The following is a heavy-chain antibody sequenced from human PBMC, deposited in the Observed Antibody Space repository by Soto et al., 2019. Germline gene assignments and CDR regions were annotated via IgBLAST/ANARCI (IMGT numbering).Heavy chain of an antibody. J-gene: IGHJ4*02. CDR2: IYHSGST. CDR3: ARLRFSGSGSYPSYYFDY. Sequence: QVQLQESGPGLVKPSGTLSLTCAVSSGSISSSNWWSWVRQPPGKGLEWIGEIYHSGSTNYNPSLKSRVTISVDKSKHELSLKLSSVTAADPAVYYWARLRFSGSGSYPSYYFDYWGQGTMVTVSS. V-gene: IGHV4-4*02. CDR1: SGSISSSNW. D-gene: IGHD3-10*01.